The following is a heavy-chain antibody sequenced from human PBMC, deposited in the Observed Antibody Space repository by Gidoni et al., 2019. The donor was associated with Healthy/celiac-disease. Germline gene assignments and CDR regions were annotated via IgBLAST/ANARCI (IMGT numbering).Heavy chain of an antibody. D-gene: IGHD3-10*01. CDR3: ARDYGSGSYYRCDY. CDR2: MSAYNGNK. Sequence: QVQLVQSGAEVKKPGDSVKVSCKDSGYTFTSYGISWVRQAPGQGLEWMGWMSAYNGNKNYPQKLQGRVTMTTDTSTSTAYMELRSLRSYDTAVYYCARDYGSGSYYRCDYWGQGTLVTVSS. V-gene: IGHV1-18*01. J-gene: IGHJ4*02. CDR1: GYTFTSYG.